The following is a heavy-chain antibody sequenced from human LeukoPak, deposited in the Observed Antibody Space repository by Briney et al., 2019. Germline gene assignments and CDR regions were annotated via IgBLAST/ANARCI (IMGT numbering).Heavy chain of an antibody. CDR3: ARYYDPPVGDAFGL. Sequence: PGGSLRLSCAVSGFRFGSDWMSWVRQAPGKGLEWVANLSPDGSEKFYVDSVKGRFTISRDNGKNSLYLQLNSLRADDTAVYYCARYYDPPVGDAFGLWGQGTMVTVSS. J-gene: IGHJ3*01. CDR2: LSPDGSEK. CDR1: GFRFGSDW. D-gene: IGHD3-16*01. V-gene: IGHV3-7*01.